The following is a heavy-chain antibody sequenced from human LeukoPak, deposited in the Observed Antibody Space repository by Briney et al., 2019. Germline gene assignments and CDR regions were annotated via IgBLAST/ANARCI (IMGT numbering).Heavy chain of an antibody. D-gene: IGHD3-3*01. CDR2: ISAYNGNT. V-gene: IGHV1-18*01. CDR3: ARVGSPYYDFWSGLDY. Sequence: ASVKVSCKASGYTFTSYGISWVRQAPGQGLEWMGWISAYNGNTNYAQKLQGRVTMTTDTSTSTAYMELRSLRSDDTAVYYCARVGSPYYDFWSGLDYWSQGTLVTVSS. J-gene: IGHJ4*02. CDR1: GYTFTSYG.